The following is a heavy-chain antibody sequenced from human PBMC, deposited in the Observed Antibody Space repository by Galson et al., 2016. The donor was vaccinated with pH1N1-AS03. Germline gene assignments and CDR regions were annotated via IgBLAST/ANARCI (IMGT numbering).Heavy chain of an antibody. D-gene: IGHD3-16*01. J-gene: IGHJ6*02. CDR3: AHRLSRMHVLGV. CDR2: IYWDDVK. CDR1: GFSLTSSGVG. V-gene: IGHV2-5*02. Sequence: PALVKPTQTLTLTCTFSGFSLTSSGVGVGWIRQPPGKAPEWLALIYWDDVKVYSPSLKSRLTITKDTSKNLVVLIVTDVDPVDSATYYCAHRLSRMHVLGVWGHGTTVTVSS.